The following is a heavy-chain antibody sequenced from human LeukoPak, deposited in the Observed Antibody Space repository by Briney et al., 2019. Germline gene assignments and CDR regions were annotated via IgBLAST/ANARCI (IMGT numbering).Heavy chain of an antibody. J-gene: IGHJ4*02. D-gene: IGHD3-10*01. CDR2: IRSQAYGATT. CDR1: GFTFGDYL. V-gene: IGHV3-49*04. CDR3: SRGTRRWFGEDPLDY. Sequence: PGGSLRLSCTGSGFTFGDYLVSWVRQAPGKGLEWVGFIRSQAYGATTEYAASVKGRFTISRDDSKSIAYLQMNSLKTEDTAVYYCSRGTRRWFGEDPLDYWGQGTLVTVSS.